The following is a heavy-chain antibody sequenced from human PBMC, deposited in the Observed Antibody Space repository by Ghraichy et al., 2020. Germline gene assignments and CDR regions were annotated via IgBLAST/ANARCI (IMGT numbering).Heavy chain of an antibody. J-gene: IGHJ4*02. CDR1: GGSISSSNW. V-gene: IGHV4-4*02. CDR3: ARGPGDNHPEGVLPEYYFDY. CDR2: IYHSGST. Sequence: TLSLTCAVSGGSISSSNWWSWVRQPPGKGLEWIGEIYHSGSTNYNPSLKSRVTISVDKSKNQFSLKLSSVTAADTAVYYCARGPGDNHPEGVLPEYYFDYWGQGTLVTVSS. D-gene: IGHD1-14*01.